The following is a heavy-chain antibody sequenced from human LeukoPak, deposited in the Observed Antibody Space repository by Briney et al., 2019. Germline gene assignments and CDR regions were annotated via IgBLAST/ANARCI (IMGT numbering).Heavy chain of an antibody. CDR2: ISGSGGST. CDR3: AKDGWMDTFDY. Sequence: GGSLRLSCAASGFSFSTYSMIWVRQAPGKGLEWVSAISGSGGSTYYADSVKGRFTISRDNSKNTLYLQMNSLRAEDTAVYYCAKDGWMDTFDYWGQGTLVTVSS. V-gene: IGHV3-23*01. CDR1: GFSFSTYS. J-gene: IGHJ4*02. D-gene: IGHD5-18*01.